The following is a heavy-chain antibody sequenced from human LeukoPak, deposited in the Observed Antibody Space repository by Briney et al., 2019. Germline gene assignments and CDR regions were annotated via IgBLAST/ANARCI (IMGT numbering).Heavy chain of an antibody. D-gene: IGHD6-19*01. J-gene: IGHJ4*02. CDR1: GGTFSSYA. CDR2: ISAYNGNT. V-gene: IGHV1-18*01. Sequence: ASVKVSCKASGGTFSSYAISWVRQAPGQGLEWMGWISAYNGNTNYAQKLQGRVTMTTDTSMSTAYMELRSLRSDDTAVYYCARDLPGIAVAGKGFDYWGQGTLVTVSS. CDR3: ARDLPGIAVAGKGFDY.